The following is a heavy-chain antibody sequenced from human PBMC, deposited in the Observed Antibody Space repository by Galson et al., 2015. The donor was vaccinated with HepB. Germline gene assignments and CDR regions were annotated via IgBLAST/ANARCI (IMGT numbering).Heavy chain of an antibody. CDR3: AKEGQGVVILDPGTDPYYMDV. CDR2: ISYDGSNK. V-gene: IGHV3-30*18. Sequence: SLRLSCAASGFTFSSYGMHWVRQAPGKGLEWVAVISYDGSNKYYADSVKGRFTISRDNSKNTLYLQMNSLRAEDTAVYYCAKEGQGVVILDPGTDPYYMDVWGKGTTVTVSS. CDR1: GFTFSSYG. D-gene: IGHD3-3*01. J-gene: IGHJ6*03.